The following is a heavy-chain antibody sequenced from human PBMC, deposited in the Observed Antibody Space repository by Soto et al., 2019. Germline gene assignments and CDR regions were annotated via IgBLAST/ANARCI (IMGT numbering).Heavy chain of an antibody. CDR2: INHSGST. V-gene: IGHV4-34*01. J-gene: IGHJ4*02. Sequence: SETLSLTAAVYGGSFSGYYCSWIRQPPGKGLEWIGEINHSGSTNYNPSLKSRVTISVETSKNQFSLKLSSVTAADTAVYYCAREVATPFDYWGQGTLVTVSS. CDR3: AREVATPFDY. CDR1: GGSFSGYY. D-gene: IGHD5-12*01.